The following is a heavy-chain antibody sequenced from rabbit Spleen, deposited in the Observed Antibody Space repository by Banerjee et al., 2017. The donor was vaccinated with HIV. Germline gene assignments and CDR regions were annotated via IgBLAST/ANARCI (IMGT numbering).Heavy chain of an antibody. J-gene: IGHJ4*01. V-gene: IGHV1S45*01. CDR1: GFSFSDRDV. CDR2: VNTATGKP. D-gene: IGHD4-1*01. CDR3: ARDLAGAIVWNFYL. Sequence: QEELEKSGGGLVKPEGSLTLTCKASGFSFSDRDVMCWVRQAPGKGLEWIACVNTATGKPVYATWAKGRFTISTTSSTTVTLQMTSLTAADTATYFCARDLAGAIVWNFYLWGPGSLVTVS.